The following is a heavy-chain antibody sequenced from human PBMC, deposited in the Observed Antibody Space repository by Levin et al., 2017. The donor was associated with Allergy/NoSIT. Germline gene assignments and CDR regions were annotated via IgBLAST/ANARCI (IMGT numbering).Heavy chain of an antibody. V-gene: IGHV3-30-3*01. CDR2: ISYDGSNK. CDR3: AREGDYYDSSMTSNPYYYYYYGMDV. Sequence: RGESLKISCAASGFTFSSYAMHWVRQAPGKGLEWVAVISYDGSNKYYADSVKGRFTISRDNSKNTLYLQMNSLRAEDTAVYYCAREGDYYDSSMTSNPYYYYYYGMDVWGQGTTVTVSS. CDR1: GFTFSSYA. J-gene: IGHJ6*02. D-gene: IGHD3-22*01.